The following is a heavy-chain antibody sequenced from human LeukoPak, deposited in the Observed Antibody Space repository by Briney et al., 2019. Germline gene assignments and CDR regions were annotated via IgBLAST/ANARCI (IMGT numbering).Heavy chain of an antibody. J-gene: IGHJ4*02. Sequence: GGPLRFSCKALGLGFSNFWMSWVRKVQGEGLEWVASIKQDESEKYYVDSVKGRFTTSRDNAKSSLYLQMNALRGEDTAVYYCARLVGDVTTWDCWGQGTLVTVSS. V-gene: IGHV3-7*03. CDR3: ARLVGDVTTWDC. D-gene: IGHD1-26*01. CDR2: IKQDESEK. CDR1: GLGFSNFW.